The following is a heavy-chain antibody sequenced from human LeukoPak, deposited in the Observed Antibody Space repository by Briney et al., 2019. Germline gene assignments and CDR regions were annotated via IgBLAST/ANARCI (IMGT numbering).Heavy chain of an antibody. CDR2: ISHSGAST. D-gene: IGHD6-13*01. CDR1: GFTFSSYA. V-gene: IGHV3-23*01. J-gene: IGHJ4*02. CDR3: ARHLGYSSSHTDY. Sequence: GGFLRLSCAASGFTFSSYAMSWVRQAPGKGPEWVSAISHSGASTNYADSVKGRFTIARDNSKNTLFLQMHSLRADDTAVYYCARHLGYSSSHTDYWGQGTRVTVSS.